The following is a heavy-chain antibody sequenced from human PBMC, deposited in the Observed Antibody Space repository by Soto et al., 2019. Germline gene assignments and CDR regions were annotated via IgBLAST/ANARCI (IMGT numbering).Heavy chain of an antibody. J-gene: IGHJ4*01. CDR3: GSPRSGPSPDVGH. D-gene: IGHD2-15*01. Sequence: ASVKVSCKASVFSVDTTYCIHWVRRAPGQGLEWMGSINPNSGDTNYAQNFQGRVTMTRDTSISTAYMEVSSLTSDDAAVYYCGSPRSGPSPDVGHWGHGTVVTVSS. V-gene: IGHV1-2*02. CDR2: INPNSGDT. CDR1: VFSVDTTYC.